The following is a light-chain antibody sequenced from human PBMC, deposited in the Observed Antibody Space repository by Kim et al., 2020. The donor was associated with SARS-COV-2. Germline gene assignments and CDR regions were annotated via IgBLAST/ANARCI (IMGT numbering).Light chain of an antibody. V-gene: IGLV2-14*03. CDR1: SSDDGGYKY. J-gene: IGLJ2*01. Sequence: STLSCTGQSSDDGGYKYVSWYEQHPGKAPKLLIYDVSIRPSGVSNRFSGSKSGNTASLTISGLQAEDEADYDCSSYTSSSTLVVFGGGTQLTVL. CDR3: SSYTSSSTLVV. CDR2: DVS.